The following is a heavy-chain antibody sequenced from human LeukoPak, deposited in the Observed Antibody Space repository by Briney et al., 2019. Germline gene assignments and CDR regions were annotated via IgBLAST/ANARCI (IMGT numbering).Heavy chain of an antibody. V-gene: IGHV3-74*01. D-gene: IGHD6-13*01. CDR2: INSDGSST. Sequence: GGSLRLSCAASRFTFSTYWMHWVRQAPGKGLVWVSRINSDGSSTDYADSVKGRFTISRDNAKNSLYLQMNSLRAEDTALYYCARGIAARYYYYYMDVWGKGTTVTVSS. CDR1: RFTFSTYW. CDR3: ARGIAARYYYYYMDV. J-gene: IGHJ6*03.